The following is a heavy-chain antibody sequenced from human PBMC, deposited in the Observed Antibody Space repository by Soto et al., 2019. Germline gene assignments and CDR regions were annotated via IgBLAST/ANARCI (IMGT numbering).Heavy chain of an antibody. V-gene: IGHV3-23*01. CDR1: GFTFSSYA. CDR2: IGVSGYTT. D-gene: IGHD3-10*01. J-gene: IGHJ4*02. CDR3: AKVRRFGELRSLY. Sequence: EVQLLESGGGLVQPGGSLRLSCAASGFTFSSYAMSWVRQAPGQGLEWVAAIGVSGYTTYYADSVKGRFTLSRDNSKNTLDLQMGSLRAEETAVYSCAKVRRFGELRSLYWGQGTLVTVAS.